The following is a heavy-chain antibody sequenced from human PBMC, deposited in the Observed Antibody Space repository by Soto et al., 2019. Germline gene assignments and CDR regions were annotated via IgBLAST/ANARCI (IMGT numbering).Heavy chain of an antibody. J-gene: IGHJ6*02. CDR1: GGTFSSYA. V-gene: IGHV1-69*12. CDR3: ARALGVLVPAAMPNNYYYYYGMDV. CDR2: IIPIFGTA. Sequence: QVQLVQSGAAVKKPGSSVKVSCKASGGTFSSYAISWVRQAPGQGLEWMGGIIPIFGTANYAQKFQGRVTITADESTSTAYMELSSLRSADTAVYYCARALGVLVPAAMPNNYYYYYGMDVWGQGTTVTVSS. D-gene: IGHD2-2*01.